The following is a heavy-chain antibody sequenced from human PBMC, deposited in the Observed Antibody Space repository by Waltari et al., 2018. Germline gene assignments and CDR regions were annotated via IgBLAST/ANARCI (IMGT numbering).Heavy chain of an antibody. J-gene: IGHJ5*02. CDR1: GFTFSSYS. Sequence: EVQLVESGGGLVKPGGSLRLSCAASGFTFSSYSMNWVRQAPGKGLEGVSSISSSSSYIYYADSVKGRFTISRDNAKNSRYLQMNSLRAEDTAVYYCARDPDYEISAGWFDPWGQGTLVTVSS. V-gene: IGHV3-21*01. CDR2: ISSSSSYI. D-gene: IGHD3-22*01. CDR3: ARDPDYEISAGWFDP.